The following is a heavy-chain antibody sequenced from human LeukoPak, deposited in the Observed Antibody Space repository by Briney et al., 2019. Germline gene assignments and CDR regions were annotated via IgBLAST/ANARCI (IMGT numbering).Heavy chain of an antibody. CDR1: GGSISSYY. CDR2: IYYSGST. D-gene: IGHD3-3*01. V-gene: IGHV4-59*01. Sequence: SETLSLTCTVSGGSISSYYWSWIRQPPRKGLEWIGYIYYSGSTNYNPSLKSRVTISVDTSKNQFSLKLSSVTAADTAVYYCARGIAYYDFWSGYYPKRFDYWGQGTLVTLSS. J-gene: IGHJ4*02. CDR3: ARGIAYYDFWSGYYPKRFDY.